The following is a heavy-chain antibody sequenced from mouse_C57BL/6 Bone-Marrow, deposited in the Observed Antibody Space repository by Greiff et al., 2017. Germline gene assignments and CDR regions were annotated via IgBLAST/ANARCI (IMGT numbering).Heavy chain of an antibody. D-gene: IGHD1-1*01. CDR1: GYTFTSYW. CDR2: IDPSDSYT. J-gene: IGHJ2*01. Sequence: QVHVKQPGAELVRPGTSVKLSCKASGYTFTSYWMHWVKQRPGQGLEWIGVIDPSDSYTNYNQKFKGKATLTVATSSSTAYMQLSSLTSEDSAVYYCARGGYGSSYPYYFDYWGQGTTLTVSS. V-gene: IGHV1-59*01. CDR3: ARGGYGSSYPYYFDY.